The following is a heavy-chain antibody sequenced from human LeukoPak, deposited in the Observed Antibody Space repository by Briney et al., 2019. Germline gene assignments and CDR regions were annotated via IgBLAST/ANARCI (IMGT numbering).Heavy chain of an antibody. CDR3: VSGDCGCGSCYLPDYFRH. J-gene: IGHJ1*01. D-gene: IGHD2-15*01. Sequence: ASVKVSCKASGYTLTSLSISWVRQAPGHGLEWMGWISAYNGYKDYAQKLQGRVTMTTETSTNTAYMELRSLRSDDTAVYYCVSGDCGCGSCYLPDYFRHWGQGTLVTVSS. V-gene: IGHV1-18*01. CDR1: GYTLTSLS. CDR2: ISAYNGYK.